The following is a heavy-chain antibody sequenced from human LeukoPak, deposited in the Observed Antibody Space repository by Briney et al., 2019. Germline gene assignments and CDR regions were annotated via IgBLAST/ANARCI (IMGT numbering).Heavy chain of an antibody. CDR2: ISAYNGNT. V-gene: IGHV1-18*01. CDR3: ARSVGTVEMATITIDY. J-gene: IGHJ4*02. CDR1: GYTFTSYG. D-gene: IGHD5-24*01. Sequence: GASVKVSCKASGYTFTSYGISWVRQAPGQGLEWMGWISAYNGNTNYAQKLQGRVTMTTDTSTSTAYMELRSLRSDDTAVYYCARSVGTVEMATITIDYWGQGTLVTVSS.